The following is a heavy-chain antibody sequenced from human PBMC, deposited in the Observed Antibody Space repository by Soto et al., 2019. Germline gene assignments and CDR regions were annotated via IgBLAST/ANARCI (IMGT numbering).Heavy chain of an antibody. CDR3: ARDRVDILTGYVGDY. D-gene: IGHD3-9*01. CDR1: GFTVSSNY. Sequence: GGSLRLSCAAPGFTVSSNYMSWVRQAPGKGLEWVSVIYSGGSTYYADSEKGRFTNSRDNSKNTLYLQMNSLRAEDTAVYYCARDRVDILTGYVGDYWGQGTLVTVSS. CDR2: IYSGGST. J-gene: IGHJ4*02. V-gene: IGHV3-53*01.